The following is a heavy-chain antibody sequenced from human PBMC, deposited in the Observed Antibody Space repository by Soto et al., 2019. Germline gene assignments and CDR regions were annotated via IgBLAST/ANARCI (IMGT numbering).Heavy chain of an antibody. J-gene: IGHJ5*01. CDR3: ASGHNFFDSGREFHS. Sequence: GGSLRLSCAASGITFRRYSMNWVRQAPGKELEWISSITSGSIYIHHADSVKGRFTISRDNAKNSLYLQMDSLKIEDKAVYFCASGHNFFDSGREFHSWSQGTLVTVSS. V-gene: IGHV3-21*01. D-gene: IGHD3-10*01. CDR2: ITSGSIYI. CDR1: GITFRRYS.